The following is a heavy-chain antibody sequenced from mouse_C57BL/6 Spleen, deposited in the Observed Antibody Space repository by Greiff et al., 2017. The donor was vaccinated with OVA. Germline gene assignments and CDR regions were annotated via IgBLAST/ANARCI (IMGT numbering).Heavy chain of an antibody. CDR2: IYPGDGDT. J-gene: IGHJ1*03. D-gene: IGHD3-3*01. CDR1: GYAFSSSW. V-gene: IGHV1-82*01. CDR3: ARSTRAYWYFDV. Sequence: VQLQQSGPELVKPGASVKISCKASGYAFSSSWMNWVKQRPGKGLEWIGRIYPGDGDTNYNGKFKGKATLTADKSSSTACMQLSSLTSEDSAVYFCARSTRAYWYFDVWGTGTTVTVSS.